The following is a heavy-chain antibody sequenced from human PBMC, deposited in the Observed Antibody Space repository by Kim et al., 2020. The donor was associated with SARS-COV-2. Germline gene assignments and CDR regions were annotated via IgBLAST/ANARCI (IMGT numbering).Heavy chain of an antibody. CDR1: GFTFSTYN. D-gene: IGHD6-19*01. CDR2: ITTSTSSR. J-gene: IGHJ4*02. CDR3: ARDPGWVSIAVSGSSPNFDH. V-gene: IGHV3-48*02. Sequence: GGSLRLSCAASGFTFSTYNIHWVRQAPGKGLEWVSCITTSTSSRYYADSVKGRFTISRDNAKNSLYLQMNSLRDDDTAVYYCARDPGWVSIAVSGSSPNFDHWGQGTLVTVSS.